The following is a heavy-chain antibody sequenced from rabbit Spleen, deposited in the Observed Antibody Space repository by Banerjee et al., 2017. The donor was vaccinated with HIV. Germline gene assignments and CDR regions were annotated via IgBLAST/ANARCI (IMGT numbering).Heavy chain of an antibody. Sequence: QLEESGGGLVKPEGSLTLTCKASGIDFTKYYITWVRQAPGKGLEWIGIIYAAKGSTDYASWVNGRFTISSDNAQNTVDLQMNSLTAAGTATYFCAREDVGGSVSLWGPGTLVTVS. CDR2: IYAAKGST. J-gene: IGHJ4*01. CDR3: AREDVGGSVSL. CDR1: GIDFTKYY. D-gene: IGHD1-1*01. V-gene: IGHV1S7*01.